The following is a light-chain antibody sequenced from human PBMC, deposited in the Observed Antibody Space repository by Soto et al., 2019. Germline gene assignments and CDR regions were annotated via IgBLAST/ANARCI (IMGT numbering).Light chain of an antibody. Sequence: QSVLTQPASVSGSPGQSIAISCTGSSSDVGIYNHVSWYQQHPGKVPKLIIYEVTNRPSGVSNRFSGSKSGNTASLTISGLQAEDEADYYCSSYTTSSTRVFGTGTKVTVL. CDR2: EVT. CDR3: SSYTTSSTRV. V-gene: IGLV2-14*01. CDR1: SSDVGIYNH. J-gene: IGLJ1*01.